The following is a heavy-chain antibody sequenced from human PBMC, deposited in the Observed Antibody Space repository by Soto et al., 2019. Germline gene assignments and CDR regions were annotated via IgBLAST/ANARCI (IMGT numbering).Heavy chain of an antibody. CDR2: ISRSSSTI. J-gene: IGHJ6*03. V-gene: IGHV3-48*01. CDR1: GFTFSSYS. Sequence: GGSLRLSCAASGFTFSSYSMNWVRQAPWKGLEWVSYISRSSSTIYYADSVKGRFTIPRDNAKNSLYLQMNSLRAEDSAVYYCARDRDILTGYYNSYYYYMNVWRKGTTVTVSS. D-gene: IGHD3-9*01. CDR3: ARDRDILTGYYNSYYYYMNV.